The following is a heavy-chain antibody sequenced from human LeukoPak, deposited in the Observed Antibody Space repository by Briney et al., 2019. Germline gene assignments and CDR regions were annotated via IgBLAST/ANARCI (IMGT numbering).Heavy chain of an antibody. CDR1: GFSFDDYA. J-gene: IGHJ4*02. CDR3: VRESGSYYFDY. CDR2: ITGNGGTI. D-gene: IGHD3-22*01. V-gene: IGHV3-9*03. Sequence: AGGSLRLSCAASGFSFDDYAMHWVRPAPGKGLDWVSGITGNGGTIAYADSVKGRFTVSRDNAKSSLYLQMSSLRAEDMALYYCVRESGSYYFDYWGQGTLVTVSS.